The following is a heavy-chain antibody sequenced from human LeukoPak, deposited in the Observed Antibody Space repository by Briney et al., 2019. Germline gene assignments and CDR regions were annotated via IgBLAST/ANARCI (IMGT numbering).Heavy chain of an antibody. D-gene: IGHD7-27*01. J-gene: IGHJ4*02. CDR3: AKEVPLGMGYFDY. V-gene: IGHV3-23*01. CDR1: GFTFSSYG. CDR2: ISGSGGST. Sequence: PGRSLRLSCAASGFTFSSYGMHWVRQAPGKGLEWVSAISGSGGSTYYADSVKGRFTISRDNSKNTLYLQMNSLRAEDTAVYYCAKEVPLGMGYFDYWGQGTLVTVSS.